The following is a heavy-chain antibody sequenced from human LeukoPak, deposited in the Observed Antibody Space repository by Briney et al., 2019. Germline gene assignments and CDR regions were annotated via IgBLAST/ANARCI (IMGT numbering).Heavy chain of an antibody. CDR2: ISYDGSNK. J-gene: IGHJ4*02. CDR1: GFTFSSYG. Sequence: GRSLRLSCAASGFTFSSYGMRWVRQAPGKGLEWVAIISYDGSNKYYADSVKGRFTISRDNSKNTLYLQVNSLRAEDTAVYYCAKVPNPTYCGGDCYPDYWGQGTLVTVSS. D-gene: IGHD2-21*02. CDR3: AKVPNPTYCGGDCYPDY. V-gene: IGHV3-30*18.